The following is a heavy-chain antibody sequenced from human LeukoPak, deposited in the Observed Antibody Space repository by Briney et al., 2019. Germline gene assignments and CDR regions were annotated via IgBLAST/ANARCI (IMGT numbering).Heavy chain of an antibody. CDR1: GGSFSGYY. J-gene: IGHJ6*03. V-gene: IGHV4-34*01. CDR2: INHSGST. CDR3: ARKGVKRGGIYYYMDV. Sequence: KPSETLSLTCAVYGGSFSGYYWSWIRQPPGRGLEWFGEINHSGSTNYNPSLKSRVTISVDTSKNQFSLKLSSVTAADTAVYYCARKGVKRGGIYYYMDVWGKGTTVTVSS. D-gene: IGHD2-15*01.